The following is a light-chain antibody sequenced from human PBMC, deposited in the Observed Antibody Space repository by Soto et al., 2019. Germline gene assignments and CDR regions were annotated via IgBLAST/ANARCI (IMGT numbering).Light chain of an antibody. CDR3: QQYNNWPPYT. J-gene: IGKJ2*01. CDR2: GVS. CDR1: QSIRRN. Sequence: EVVMTQSPGTLSVSPGERATLSCRASQSIRRNLAWYQQKPGRAPRLLIYGVSTRATGIPARFSGSGSETDFTLTISSRQSEDFAVYYCQQYNNWPPYTFGQGTKLEF. V-gene: IGKV3-15*01.